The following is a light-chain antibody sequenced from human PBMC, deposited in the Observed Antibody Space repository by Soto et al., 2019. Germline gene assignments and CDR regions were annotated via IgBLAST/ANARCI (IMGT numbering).Light chain of an antibody. CDR1: QSVSTW. V-gene: IGKV1-5*03. Sequence: DIQMTQSPSTLSASVGDRVIITCRASQSVSTWVAWYQQKPGKAPKLLTYKASSLESGVPLRFSGSGSGTEFTLIISSLQPDDFATYYCQQYNDYPWTFGQGTKVDIK. CDR2: KAS. J-gene: IGKJ1*01. CDR3: QQYNDYPWT.